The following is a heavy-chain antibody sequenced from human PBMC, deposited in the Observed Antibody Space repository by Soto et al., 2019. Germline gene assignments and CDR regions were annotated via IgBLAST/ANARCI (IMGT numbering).Heavy chain of an antibody. J-gene: IGHJ4*02. V-gene: IGHV3-64*07. CDR3: ARSFPPET. D-gene: IGHD3-3*02. CDR2: VSSDGNST. Sequence: ELQLVESGGGLVQPGGSLRLSCIAFGFTFSNNAMHWVRQAPGKGLEYVSGVSSDGNSTYYADSVKGRFTISRENSKNTLYLQMGGLRDDDRAVYYCARSFPPETGGQGTLVTVSS. CDR1: GFTFSNNA.